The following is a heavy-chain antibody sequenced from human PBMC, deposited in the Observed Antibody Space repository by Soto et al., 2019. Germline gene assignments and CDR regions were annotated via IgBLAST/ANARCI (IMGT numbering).Heavy chain of an antibody. CDR3: GIQGERYAALDD. V-gene: IGHV4-59*01. J-gene: IGHJ6*02. D-gene: IGHD3-16*01. CDR2: IYYSGST. CDR1: GGSISSYY. Sequence: PSETLSLTCTVSGGSISSYYWSWIRQPPGKGLEWIGYIYYSGSTNYNPSLKSRVTISVDTSKNQFSLKLSSVTAADTAVYYCGIQGERYAALDDWGQGTTVTVSS.